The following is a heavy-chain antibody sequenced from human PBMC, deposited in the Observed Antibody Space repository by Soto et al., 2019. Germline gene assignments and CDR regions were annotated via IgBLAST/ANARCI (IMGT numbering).Heavy chain of an antibody. V-gene: IGHV3-21*01. CDR1: GFTFSSYS. CDR3: ARDWMHGDYVQFYFDY. Sequence: EVQLVESGGGLVKPGGSLRLSCAASGFTFSSYSMNWVRQAPGKGLEWVSSISSSSSYIYYADSVKGRFTISRDNAKNSLYLQMNSLRAEDTAVYYCARDWMHGDYVQFYFDYWGQGTLVTVSS. J-gene: IGHJ4*02. CDR2: ISSSSSYI. D-gene: IGHD4-17*01.